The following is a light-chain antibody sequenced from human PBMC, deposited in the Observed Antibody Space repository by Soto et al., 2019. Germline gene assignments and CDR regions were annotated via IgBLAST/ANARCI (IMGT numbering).Light chain of an antibody. CDR2: GAS. V-gene: IGKV3-20*01. CDR3: QQYGSSPQLT. J-gene: IGKJ4*01. Sequence: EIVLTQSPGTLSLSPGERATLSCRASQSVSSSYLAWYQQKPGQAPRLLIYGASSRATGTPDGFSGSGSGTDFTLTISRLEPEDFAVYYCQQYGSSPQLTFGGGTKVEIK. CDR1: QSVSSSY.